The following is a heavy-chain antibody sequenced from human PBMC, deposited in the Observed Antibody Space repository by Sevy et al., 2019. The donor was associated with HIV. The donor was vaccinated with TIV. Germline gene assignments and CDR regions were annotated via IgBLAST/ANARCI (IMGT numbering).Heavy chain of an antibody. CDR3: ASPLPFYYGSGSEEFDS. CDR2: ISSSSSTI. V-gene: IGHV3-48*01. D-gene: IGHD3-10*01. Sequence: GGSLRLSCAASGLTFSTYSMNWVRQAPGKGLEWVSYISSSSSTIYYADSVKGRFTISRDNAKNSLYLQMNSLRAEDTAVYYCASPLPFYYGSGSEEFDSWGRGTLVTVSS. CDR1: GLTFSTYS. J-gene: IGHJ4*02.